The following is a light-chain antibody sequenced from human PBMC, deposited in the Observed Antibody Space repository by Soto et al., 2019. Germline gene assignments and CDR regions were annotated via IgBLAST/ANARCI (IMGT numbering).Light chain of an antibody. Sequence: QSALTQPASVSGSPGQSITISCTGYSSDVGAYDYVSWYQQHPGKAPKFMLYEVSNRPSGLSNRFSGSKSGNTASLTISGLQAEDEADYYCSSYTTSNTWVFGGGTKLTVL. J-gene: IGLJ3*02. CDR3: SSYTTSNTWV. CDR2: EVS. V-gene: IGLV2-14*01. CDR1: SSDVGAYDY.